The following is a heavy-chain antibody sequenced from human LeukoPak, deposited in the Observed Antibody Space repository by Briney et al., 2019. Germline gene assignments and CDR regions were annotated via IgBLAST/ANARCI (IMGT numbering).Heavy chain of an antibody. D-gene: IGHD2-21*01. CDR3: ARDRPTNYCGGDCYGDDAFDI. CDR2: TYYRSKWYN. Sequence: SQTLSLTCAISGDSVSSNSAAWNWIRQSPSRGLEWLGRTYYRSKWYNDYAVSVKSRITINPDTSKNQFSLQLNSVTPEDTAVYYCARDRPTNYCGGDCYGDDAFDIWGQGTMVTVSS. CDR1: GDSVSSNSAA. V-gene: IGHV6-1*01. J-gene: IGHJ3*02.